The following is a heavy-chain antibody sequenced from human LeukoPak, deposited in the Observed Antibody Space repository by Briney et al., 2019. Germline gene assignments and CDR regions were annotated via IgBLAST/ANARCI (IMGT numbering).Heavy chain of an antibody. V-gene: IGHV4-59*01. CDR2: IYYSGTT. CDR1: GGSISSDY. J-gene: IGHJ4*02. D-gene: IGHD2-2*01. CDR3: ARGASWGSPDY. Sequence: SETLSPTCTVSGGSISSDYWSWIRQSPGKGLEWIGYIYYSGTTSYNPSLKSRVTISLDTSKNQFSLKLSSVTAADTAVYYCARGASWGSPDYWDQGTLVTVSS.